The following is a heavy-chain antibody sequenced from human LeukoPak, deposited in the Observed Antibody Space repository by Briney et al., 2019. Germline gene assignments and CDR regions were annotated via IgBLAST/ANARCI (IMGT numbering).Heavy chain of an antibody. CDR1: GFTVSSNY. CDR2: IYSGGST. V-gene: IGHV3-53*04. J-gene: IGHJ6*02. Sequence: PGGSLRLSCAASGFTVSSNYMSWVRHAPGKGLEWVSVIYSGGSTYYADSVKGRFTISRHNSKNTLYLQMNSLRAEDTAVYYCARDSNLGYYYGMDVWGQGTTVTVSS. CDR3: ARDSNLGYYYGMDV.